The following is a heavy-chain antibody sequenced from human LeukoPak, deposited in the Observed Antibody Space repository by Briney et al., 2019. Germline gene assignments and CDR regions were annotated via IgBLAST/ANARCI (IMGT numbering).Heavy chain of an antibody. J-gene: IGHJ4*02. CDR1: GYTFTIYY. D-gene: IGHD3-9*01. V-gene: IGHV1-46*01. Sequence: GASVKVSCKASGYTFTIYYIHWVRQAPGQGLEWMGIINPSGGSTSYAQKFQGRVTMTRDTSTSTVYMELSSLRSEDTAVYNCARGASYVILTGYSYFDYWGQGTLVTVSS. CDR3: ARGASYVILTGYSYFDY. CDR2: INPSGGST.